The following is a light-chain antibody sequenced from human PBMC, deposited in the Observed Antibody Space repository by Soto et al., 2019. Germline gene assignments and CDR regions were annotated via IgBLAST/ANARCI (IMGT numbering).Light chain of an antibody. Sequence: EIVLTQSPGTLSLSPCERATLSCRASQSVSSSYLAWYQQKPGQAPRLLIYGASSRATGIPDRFSGSGSGTDFTLTISRLEPEDFAVYYCQQYGTPRSVTFGQGTRLEIK. CDR1: QSVSSSY. V-gene: IGKV3-20*01. J-gene: IGKJ5*01. CDR3: QQYGTPRSVT. CDR2: GAS.